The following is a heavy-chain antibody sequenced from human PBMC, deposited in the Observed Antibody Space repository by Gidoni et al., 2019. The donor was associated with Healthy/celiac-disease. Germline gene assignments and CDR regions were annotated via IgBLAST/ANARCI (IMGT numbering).Heavy chain of an antibody. Sequence: QLQLQESGQGLVKPSETLSLTCTVSGVSISSSSYYWGWIRQPPGKGLEWIGSIYYSGSTYYNPSLKSRVTISVDTSKNQFSLKLSSVTAADTAVYYCARQSRGYSYGYFDYWGQGTLVNVSS. D-gene: IGHD5-18*01. CDR2: IYYSGST. V-gene: IGHV4-39*01. CDR1: GVSISSSSYY. CDR3: ARQSRGYSYGYFDY. J-gene: IGHJ4*02.